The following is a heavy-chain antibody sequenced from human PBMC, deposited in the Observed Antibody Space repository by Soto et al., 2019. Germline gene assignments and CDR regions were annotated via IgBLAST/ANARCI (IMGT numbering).Heavy chain of an antibody. CDR1: GFTFSDYY. CDR2: ISSSGSTI. D-gene: IGHD3-16*01. CDR3: ARDYVAIFSYYYMDV. V-gene: IGHV3-11*01. Sequence: VQLVESGGGLVKPGGSLRLSCAASGFTFSDYYMSWIRQAPGKGLEWVSYISSSGSTIYYADSVKGRFTISRDNANNSLYLQMNSLRAEDTAVYYSARDYVAIFSYYYMDVWGKGTTVTVSS. J-gene: IGHJ6*03.